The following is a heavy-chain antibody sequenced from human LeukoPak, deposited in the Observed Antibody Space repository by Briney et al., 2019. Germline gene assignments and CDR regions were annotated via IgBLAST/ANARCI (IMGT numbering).Heavy chain of an antibody. J-gene: IGHJ1*01. CDR2: ITPLFGTA. D-gene: IGHD1-14*01. CDR3: ARDSSEIRSLIVH. CDR1: GGTFSNYA. V-gene: IGHV1-69*13. Sequence: GASVKVSCKASGGTFSNYAINWVRQAPGQGLEWMVGITPLFGTAKYAQKFQGRVTIIADESTSTAYMELSSLRSEDTAVYYCARDSSEIRSLIVHWGQGTLVTVSS.